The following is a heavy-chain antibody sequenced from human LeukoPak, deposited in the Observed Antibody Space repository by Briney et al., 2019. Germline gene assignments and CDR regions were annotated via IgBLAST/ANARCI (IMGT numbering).Heavy chain of an antibody. CDR3: ARDHSSWFDY. CDR1: GLTFSSYC. CDR2: ISSSSSYI. Sequence: QPGGSLRLSCAASGLTFSSYCMNWVRQAPGKGLEWVSSISSSSSYIYYADSVKGRFTISRDNAKNSLYLQMNSLRAEDTAGYYCARDHSSWFDYWGQGTLVTVSS. J-gene: IGHJ4*02. D-gene: IGHD6-13*01. V-gene: IGHV3-21*01.